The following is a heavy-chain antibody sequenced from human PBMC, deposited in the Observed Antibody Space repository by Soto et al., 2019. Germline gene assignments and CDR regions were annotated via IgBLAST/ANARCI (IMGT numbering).Heavy chain of an antibody. V-gene: IGHV4-39*01. CDR3: ARLPSRHLVDY. Sequence: SETLSLTCTVSGSSINSSGYYWGWIRQPPGRGLEWIGSMFYGVSTYYNPSLKSRVTVSVDTSKNQFSLNLRSVTAADTAVYYCARLPSRHLVDYWGQGTLVTVSS. D-gene: IGHD3-3*02. J-gene: IGHJ4*02. CDR1: GSSINSSGYY. CDR2: MFYGVST.